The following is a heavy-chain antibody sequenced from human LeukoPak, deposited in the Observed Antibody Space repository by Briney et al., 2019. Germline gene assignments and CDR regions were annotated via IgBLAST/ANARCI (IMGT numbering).Heavy chain of an antibody. D-gene: IGHD3-22*01. CDR2: IKRDGSEK. CDR3: ARGEYYYDGGY. Sequence: GVSLRLSCAASGLTFSSYWMSWVRQAPGKGLEWVANIKRDGSEKHYVDSVKGRFTISRDNAKNSLYLQMNSLRTEDTAVYYCARGEYYYDGGYWGQGTLVTV. J-gene: IGHJ4*02. V-gene: IGHV3-7*05. CDR1: GLTFSSYW.